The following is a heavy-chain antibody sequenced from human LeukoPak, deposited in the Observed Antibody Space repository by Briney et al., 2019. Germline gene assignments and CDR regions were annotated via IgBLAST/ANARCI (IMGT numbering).Heavy chain of an antibody. J-gene: IGHJ4*02. D-gene: IGHD3-22*01. Sequence: ASVKVSCKASGYTFTGDYMHWVRQAPGQGLEWMRWINPNSGGTNYAQKFQGRVTMTRDTSISTAYVELSRLRSDDTAVYYCARDSGYDSSGYYYFDYWGQGTLVPVSS. CDR3: ARDSGYDSSGYYYFDY. CDR2: INPNSGGT. V-gene: IGHV1-2*02. CDR1: GYTFTGDY.